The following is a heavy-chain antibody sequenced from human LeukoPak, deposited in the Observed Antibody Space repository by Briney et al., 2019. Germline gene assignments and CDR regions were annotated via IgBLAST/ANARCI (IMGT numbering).Heavy chain of an antibody. CDR1: GFTFSNAW. V-gene: IGHV3-15*01. D-gene: IGHD2-2*02. J-gene: IGHJ4*02. CDR3: ARTNRNYHCSSTSCYTWDY. CDR2: IKSKTDGGTT. Sequence: PGGSLRLSCAASGFTFSNAWMSWVRQAPGKGLEWVGRIKSKTDGGTTDYAAPVKGRFTISRDDSKNTLYLQMNSLRAEDTAVYYCARTNRNYHCSSTSCYTWDYWGQGTLVTVSS.